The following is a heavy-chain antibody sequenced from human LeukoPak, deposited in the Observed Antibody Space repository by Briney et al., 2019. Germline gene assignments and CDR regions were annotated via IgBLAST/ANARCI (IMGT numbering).Heavy chain of an antibody. D-gene: IGHD4-23*01. CDR1: GYTFTGYY. V-gene: IGHV1-2*02. Sequence: GASEKVSCKASGYTFTGYYIHWVRQVPGQGLEWMGWLNPNSGVTNYAQKFQGRVTMTRDTSITTAYMELSRLRSDDTALYYCARATTVVNIDYWGQGTLVTVSS. CDR3: ARATTVVNIDY. J-gene: IGHJ4*02. CDR2: LNPNSGVT.